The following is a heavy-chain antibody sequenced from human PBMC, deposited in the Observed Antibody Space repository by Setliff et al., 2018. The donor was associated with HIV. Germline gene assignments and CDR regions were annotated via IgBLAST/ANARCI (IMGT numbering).Heavy chain of an antibody. CDR2: IKCDGSEK. Sequence: PGGSLRLSCAASGFTFSSSWMHWVCQAPEKGLEWVADIKCDGSEKSYVDSVKGRLTISRDNAKNSLYLQVNSLRGEDTALYYCARVMVRGVEYYVDVWGKGTTVTVSS. CDR1: GFTFSSSW. J-gene: IGHJ6*04. CDR3: ARVMVRGVEYYVDV. V-gene: IGHV3-7*03. D-gene: IGHD3-10*01.